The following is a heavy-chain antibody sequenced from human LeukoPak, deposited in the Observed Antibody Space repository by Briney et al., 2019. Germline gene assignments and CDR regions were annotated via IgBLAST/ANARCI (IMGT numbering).Heavy chain of an antibody. D-gene: IGHD3-10*01. CDR1: GFTFSSYG. V-gene: IGHV3-30*03. CDR2: ISYDGSNK. J-gene: IGHJ4*02. CDR3: ASLWFGEPRAALDY. Sequence: GGSLRLSCAASGFTFSSYGMHWVRQAPGKGLEWVAVISYDGSNKYYADSVKGRFTISRDNSKNTLYLQMNSLRSDDTAVYYCASLWFGEPRAALDYWGQGTLVTVSS.